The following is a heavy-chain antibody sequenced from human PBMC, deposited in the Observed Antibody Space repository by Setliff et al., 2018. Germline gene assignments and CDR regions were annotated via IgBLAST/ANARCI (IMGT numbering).Heavy chain of an antibody. CDR2: IYYSGST. CDR3: ARAHSDIVVVPAAMRDSFDI. D-gene: IGHD2-2*01. J-gene: IGHJ3*02. V-gene: IGHV4-30-4*08. CDR1: GGSISSGDYY. Sequence: SETLSLTCTVSGGSISSGDYYWSWIRQPPGKGLEWIGYIYYSGSTYYNPSLKSRVTISVDTSKNQFSLKLSSVTAADTAVYYCARAHSDIVVVPAAMRDSFDIWGQGTMVTVSS.